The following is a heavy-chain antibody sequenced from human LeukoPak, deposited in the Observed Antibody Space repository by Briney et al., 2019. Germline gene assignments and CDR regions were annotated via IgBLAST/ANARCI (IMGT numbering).Heavy chain of an antibody. Sequence: ASVKVSCKASGYTFTSYGISWVRQAPAQGLEWMGWISAYNGNTNYAQKLQGRVTMTTDTSTSTAYMELRSLRSDDTAVYYCARVKKKTIFGVVIFNWFDPWGQGTLVTVSS. V-gene: IGHV1-18*01. CDR3: ARVKKKTIFGVVIFNWFDP. J-gene: IGHJ5*02. CDR1: GYTFTSYG. D-gene: IGHD3-3*01. CDR2: ISAYNGNT.